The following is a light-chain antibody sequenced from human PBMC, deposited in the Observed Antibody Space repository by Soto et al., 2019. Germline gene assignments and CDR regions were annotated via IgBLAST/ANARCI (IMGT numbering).Light chain of an antibody. Sequence: DIQMTPSHSTLSGSVGYRVNITCRASQTISIWLAWYQQKPGKAPKLLIYKASTLKSGVPSRFSGSGSGTEFTLTISSLQPDDFATYYCQHYNSYSEAFGQGTKVDI. CDR1: QTISIW. CDR3: QHYNSYSEA. V-gene: IGKV1-5*03. J-gene: IGKJ1*01. CDR2: KAS.